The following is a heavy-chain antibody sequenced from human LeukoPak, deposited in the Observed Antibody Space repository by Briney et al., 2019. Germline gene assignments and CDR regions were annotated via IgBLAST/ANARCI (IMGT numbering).Heavy chain of an antibody. CDR3: ARDVGRSYDLDY. Sequence: GASVKVSFKASGYTFTSYGISWEGQAPGLGLEWMGWISAYNGNTDYAQSLQGRVTMTIDTSTSTVYMELRSLRSDDTAVYYCARDVGRSYDLDYWGQGTLVTVSS. D-gene: IGHD3-16*01. CDR2: ISAYNGNT. V-gene: IGHV1-18*01. CDR1: GYTFTSYG. J-gene: IGHJ4*02.